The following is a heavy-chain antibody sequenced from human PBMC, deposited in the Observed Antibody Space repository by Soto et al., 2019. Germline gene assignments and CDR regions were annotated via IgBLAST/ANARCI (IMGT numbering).Heavy chain of an antibody. J-gene: IGHJ6*02. D-gene: IGHD1-26*01. CDR3: TTSGRNYYYGMDV. CDR2: IRSKAYGGTT. CDR1: GFTFGDYA. Sequence: GGSLRLSCTASGFTFGDYAMSWVRQAPGKGLEWVGFIRSKAYGGTTEYAASVKGRFTISRDDSKSIAYLQMNSLKTEDTAVYYCTTSGRNYYYGMDVWGQGTTVTVSS. V-gene: IGHV3-49*04.